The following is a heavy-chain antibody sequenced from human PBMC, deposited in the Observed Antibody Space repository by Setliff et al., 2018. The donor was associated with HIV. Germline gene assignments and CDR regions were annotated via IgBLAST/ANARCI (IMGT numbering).Heavy chain of an antibody. V-gene: IGHV4-59*08. CDR3: ARLSDDRYYYDSSGYRGFDI. Sequence: NPSETLSLTCTVSGGSIRTYYWSWIRQPPGKGLEWIGYIFYSVNTNYNPSLKGRVTISVDTSKNQFSLKLSSVTAADTAVYYCARLSDDRYYYDSSGYRGFDIWGQGTMVTVSS. CDR1: GGSIRTYY. J-gene: IGHJ3*02. D-gene: IGHD3-22*01. CDR2: IFYSVNT.